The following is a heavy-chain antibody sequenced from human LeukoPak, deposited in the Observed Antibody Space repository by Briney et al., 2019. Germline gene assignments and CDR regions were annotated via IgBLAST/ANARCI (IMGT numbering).Heavy chain of an antibody. Sequence: GGSLRLSCVASGFTFSSYAMHWVRQAPGKGLGWVAVIWSDGNNKYYSDSVKGRFTISRDNSNNTLYLQMNSLRAEDTAVYYCARDGLTDSSGYTVIDNWGQGTLVTVSS. CDR1: GFTFSSYA. CDR3: ARDGLTDSSGYTVIDN. V-gene: IGHV3-33*01. J-gene: IGHJ4*02. D-gene: IGHD3-22*01. CDR2: IWSDGNNK.